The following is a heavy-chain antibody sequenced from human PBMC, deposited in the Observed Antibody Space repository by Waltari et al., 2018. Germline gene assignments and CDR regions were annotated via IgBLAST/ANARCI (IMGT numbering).Heavy chain of an antibody. CDR1: GGSISSSSYY. CDR3: ARYLREWELLSAY. D-gene: IGHD1-26*01. J-gene: IGHJ4*02. V-gene: IGHV4-39*07. Sequence: QPQLQESGPGLVKPSETLSLTCTVSGGSISSSSYYWGWIRQPPGKGLEWIGSIYYSGSTYYNPSLKSRVTISVDTSKNQFSLKLSSVTAADTAVYYCARYLREWELLSAYWGQGTLVTVSS. CDR2: IYYSGST.